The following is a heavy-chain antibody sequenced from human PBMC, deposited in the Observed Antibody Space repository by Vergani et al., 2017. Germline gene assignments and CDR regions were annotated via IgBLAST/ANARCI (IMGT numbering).Heavy chain of an antibody. V-gene: IGHV3-48*01. J-gene: IGHJ5*02. CDR3: ASALHTYYLFDP. D-gene: IGHD3-10*01. Sequence: EVQLVESGGGLVQPGGSLRFSSAAFGFTFTSSSMTWVRQAPGKGLEWVSYISSSSSTIYYADSVKGRFTISRENATNSLYLQMNSLIAEDTAVYYCASALHTYYLFDPWGQGTLVTVSS. CDR2: ISSSSSTI. CDR1: GFTFTSSS.